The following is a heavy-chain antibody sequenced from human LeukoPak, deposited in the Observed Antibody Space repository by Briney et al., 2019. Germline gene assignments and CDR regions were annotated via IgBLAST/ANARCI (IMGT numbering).Heavy chain of an antibody. J-gene: IGHJ5*02. CDR2: INHSGST. CDR1: GGSFSGYY. V-gene: IGHV4-34*01. Sequence: SETLSLTCAVYGGSFSGYYWSWVRQPPGKGLEWIGEINHSGSTNYNPSLKSRVTISVDTSKNQFSLKLSSVTAADTAVYYCARGRGYCSSTSCYLRFDPWGQGTLVTVSS. CDR3: ARGRGYCSSTSCYLRFDP. D-gene: IGHD2-2*01.